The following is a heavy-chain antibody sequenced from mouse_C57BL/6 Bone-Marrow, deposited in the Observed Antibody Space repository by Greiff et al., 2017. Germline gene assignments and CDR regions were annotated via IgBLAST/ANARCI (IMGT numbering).Heavy chain of an antibody. J-gene: IGHJ2*01. CDR3: ARLNYGSSYGY. CDR2: ISSGGSYP. V-gene: IGHV5-6*02. Sequence: ELRLVESGGDLVKPGGSLKLSCAASGFPFRSYGMSWFRQTPDKRLEWVATISSGGSYPDYPDSVKGRFTVSRDNATNTLYLRRSSLKSEDTAMYYCARLNYGSSYGYWGQGTTLTVSS. D-gene: IGHD1-1*01. CDR1: GFPFRSYG.